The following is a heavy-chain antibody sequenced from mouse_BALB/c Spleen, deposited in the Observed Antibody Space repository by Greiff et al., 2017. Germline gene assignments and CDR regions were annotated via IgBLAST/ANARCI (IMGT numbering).Heavy chain of an antibody. CDR1: GFNIKDTY. CDR3: ALITTVVCDY. CDR2: IDPAHGNT. V-gene: IGHV14-3*02. Sequence: VQLQQSGAELVKPGASVKLSCTASGFNIKDTYMHWVTQRPEQGLEWIGRIDPAHGNTKYDPKFQGKATITADTSSNTTYLQLSSLTSEDTAVYYCALITTVVCDYWGQGTTRTVSS. D-gene: IGHD1-1*01. J-gene: IGHJ2*01.